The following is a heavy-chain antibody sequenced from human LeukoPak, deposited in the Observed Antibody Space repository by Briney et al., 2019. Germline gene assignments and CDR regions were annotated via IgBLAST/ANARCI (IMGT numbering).Heavy chain of an antibody. D-gene: IGHD5-18*01. CDR1: GFTFSSYS. CDR2: ISSSSSTI. J-gene: IGHJ4*02. CDR3: AKDSGGYSYGSNFDY. Sequence: GGSLRLSCAASGFTFSSYSMNWVRQAPGKGLEWVSYISSSSSTIYYADSVKGRFTISRDNAKNSLYLRMNSLRAEDTAVYYCAKDSGGYSYGSNFDYWGQGTLVTVSS. V-gene: IGHV3-48*01.